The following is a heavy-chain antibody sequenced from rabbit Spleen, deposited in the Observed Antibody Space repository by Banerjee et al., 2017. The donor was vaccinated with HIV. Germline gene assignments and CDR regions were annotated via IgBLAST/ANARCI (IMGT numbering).Heavy chain of an antibody. V-gene: IGHV1S40*01. CDR3: ARGSAAMTLVITGFYLNL. D-gene: IGHD2-1*01. CDR2: IYADNTGST. CDR1: GFSFSSSYY. Sequence: QSLEESGGDLVKPEGSLTLTCTASGFSFSSSYYMCWVRQAPGKGLEYIACIYADNTGSTVYASWARGRFTISKTSSTTVTLEMTGLTAADTATYFCARGSAAMTLVITGFYLNLWGQGTLVTVS. J-gene: IGHJ4*01.